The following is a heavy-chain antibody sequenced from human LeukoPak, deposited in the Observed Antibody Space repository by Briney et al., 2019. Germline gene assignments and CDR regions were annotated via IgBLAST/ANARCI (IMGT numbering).Heavy chain of an antibody. D-gene: IGHD2-8*01. CDR1: GDSTSNFY. CDR3: ALAPNSNWFDF. J-gene: IGHJ5*01. Sequence: PSETLSLTCTVSGDSTSNFYWNWIRQSPGKGLEWIGNIHYSGSSVHNPSLKSRVTISIDTSRRQFFLKLNSVTAADTAVYFCALAPNSNWFDFWGPGTLVTVSS. V-gene: IGHV4-59*03. CDR2: IHYSGSS.